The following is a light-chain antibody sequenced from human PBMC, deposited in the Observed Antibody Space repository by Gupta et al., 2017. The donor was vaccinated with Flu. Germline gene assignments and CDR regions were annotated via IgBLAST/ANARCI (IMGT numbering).Light chain of an antibody. CDR2: DAS. Sequence: DIEVAQSPSSLSASVGDGVTITFRARQSISSYLSCHQQYPAKAPKLLIYDASTLQNGVASRFRGSGGGTDFTLPISNRQPEDFGSYYCQQRNSSPLAFGQGTQLEIK. CDR1: QSISSY. J-gene: IGKJ5*01. CDR3: QQRNSSPLA. V-gene: IGKV1-39*01.